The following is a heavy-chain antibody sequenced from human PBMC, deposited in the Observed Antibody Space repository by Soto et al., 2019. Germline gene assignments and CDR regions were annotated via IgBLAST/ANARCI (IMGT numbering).Heavy chain of an antibody. J-gene: IGHJ4*02. CDR3: ARGDTSGCVAY. CDR2: TRDKANSYTT. V-gene: IGHV3-72*01. CDR1: GFTVSDHR. D-gene: IGHD3-22*01. Sequence: EVQLVESGGGLVQPGGSLRLSCAASGFTVSDHRMDWVRQAPGKGLEWVARTRDKANSYTTEYAASVKGRFTISRDDSKNSVYLQMNSLKTEDTAVYSCARGDTSGCVAYWGQGTLVTVSS.